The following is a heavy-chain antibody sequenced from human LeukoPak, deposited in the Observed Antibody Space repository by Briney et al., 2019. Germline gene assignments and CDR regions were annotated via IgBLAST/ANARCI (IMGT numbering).Heavy chain of an antibody. CDR3: ARDIPRGGGYNYFADAFDI. V-gene: IGHV1-69*13. D-gene: IGHD5-24*01. J-gene: IGHJ3*02. CDR2: IIPIFGTA. CDR1: GGTFSSYA. Sequence: GASVKVSCKASGGTFSSYAISWVRQAPGQGLEWMGGIIPIFGTANYAQKFQGRVTITADESTSTAYMELSSLRSEDTAVYYCARDIPRGGGYNYFADAFDIWGQGTMVTVSS.